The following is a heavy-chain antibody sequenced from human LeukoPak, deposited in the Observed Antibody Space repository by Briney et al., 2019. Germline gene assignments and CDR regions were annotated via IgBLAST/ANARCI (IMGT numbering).Heavy chain of an antibody. CDR1: GCTFTSYY. D-gene: IGHD3-3*01. V-gene: IGHV1-2*02. CDR3: ARNQVTITFDL. CDR2: INPNSGGT. J-gene: IGHJ4*02. Sequence: ASVKVSCKASGCTFTSYYMHWVRQAPGQGLEWMGRINPNSGGTNYAQKFQGRVTMTRDTSTSAAYMELSRLRSDDTAVYYCARNQVTITFDLWGGGPRVTVSS.